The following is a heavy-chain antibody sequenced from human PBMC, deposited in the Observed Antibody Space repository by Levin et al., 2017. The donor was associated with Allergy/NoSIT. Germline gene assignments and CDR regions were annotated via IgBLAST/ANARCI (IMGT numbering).Heavy chain of an antibody. D-gene: IGHD6-19*01. Sequence: ASVKVSCKASGYTFTSYDINWVRQATGQGLEWMGWMNPNSGNTGYAQKFQGRVTMTRNTSISTAYMELSSLRSEDTAVYYCATWAPGPSISSGWYRGFDYWGQGTLVTVSS. J-gene: IGHJ4*02. CDR2: MNPNSGNT. V-gene: IGHV1-8*01. CDR1: GYTFTSYD. CDR3: ATWAPGPSISSGWYRGFDY.